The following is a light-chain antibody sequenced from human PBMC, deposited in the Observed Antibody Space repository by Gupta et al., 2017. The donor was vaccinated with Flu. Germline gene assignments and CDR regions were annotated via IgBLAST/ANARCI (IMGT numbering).Light chain of an antibody. CDR1: SSNIGVNT. V-gene: IGLV1-44*01. CDR3: AAWDDSLNAAV. Sequence: QSVLTQPPSASGTPGQRVTISCSGSSSNIGVNTVNWYQQVPGTAPKLLIYSKNLRPSGVSDRFSGSRSGTSASLAISGLQSDDEAVYYCAAWDDSLNAAVFGGGTMLTVL. CDR2: SKN. J-gene: IGLJ3*02.